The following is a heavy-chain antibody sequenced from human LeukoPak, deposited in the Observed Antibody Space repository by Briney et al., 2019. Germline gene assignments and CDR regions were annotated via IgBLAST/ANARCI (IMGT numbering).Heavy chain of an antibody. J-gene: IGHJ4*02. V-gene: IGHV3-9*01. CDR2: ISWNSGSI. Sequence: GGSLRLSCAASGFTFDDYAMHWVRHAPGKGLEWVSGISWNSGSIGYADSVKGRFTISRDNAKNSLYLQMNSLRAEDTALYYCAKGPYSRIVGATALHLDYWGQGTLVTVSS. D-gene: IGHD1-26*01. CDR1: GFTFDDYA. CDR3: AKGPYSRIVGATALHLDY.